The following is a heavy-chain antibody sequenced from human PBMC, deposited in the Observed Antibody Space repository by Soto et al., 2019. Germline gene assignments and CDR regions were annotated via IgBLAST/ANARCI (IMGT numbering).Heavy chain of an antibody. CDR1: GFTVSSNY. CDR2: ITGNGAGT. D-gene: IGHD4-17*01. Sequence: GGSLRLSCAASGFTVSSNYMSWVRQAPGKGLEYVSSITGNGAGTVYADSVKGRFTISRDNSKNTLYLQLNSLRVEDTAIYFCAKDPNGDYVGAFDSWGQGSLVTVSS. V-gene: IGHV3-23*01. CDR3: AKDPNGDYVGAFDS. J-gene: IGHJ4*02.